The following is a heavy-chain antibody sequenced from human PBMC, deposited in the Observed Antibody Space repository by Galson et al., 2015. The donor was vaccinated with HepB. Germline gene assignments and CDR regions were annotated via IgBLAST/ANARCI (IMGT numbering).Heavy chain of an antibody. J-gene: IGHJ5*02. CDR1: GFIFSDYQ. V-gene: IGHV3-11*01. Sequence: SLRLSCAASGFIFSDYQMTWIRQAPGQGLECISYISSSGTTKDYAGSVKGRFTISRDNAKNSLYLQMNNLRVDDTAVYCCARAAGWLDPWGQGTRVTVSS. D-gene: IGHD3-10*01. CDR2: ISSSGTTK. CDR3: ARAAGWLDP.